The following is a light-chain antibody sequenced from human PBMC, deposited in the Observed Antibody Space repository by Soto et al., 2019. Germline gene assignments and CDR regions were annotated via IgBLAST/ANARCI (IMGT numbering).Light chain of an antibody. CDR2: GAS. J-gene: IGKJ4*01. Sequence: EVVLTQYPGTLSLSPGERATLSCRASQSVDSSTLAWYQQKPGQAPRLLISGASKRATGTPDRFSGSGSGTDFPLTISRLEPDDCAVYYCQHFEDSLTFGGGTKGEIK. CDR3: QHFEDSLT. V-gene: IGKV3-20*01. CDR1: QSVDSST.